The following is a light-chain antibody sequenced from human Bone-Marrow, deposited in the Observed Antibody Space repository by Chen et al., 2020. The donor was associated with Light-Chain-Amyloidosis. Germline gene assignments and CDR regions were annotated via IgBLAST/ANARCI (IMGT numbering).Light chain of an antibody. J-gene: IGKJ4*01. CDR2: DAS. CDR1: QSIANF. V-gene: IGKV1-39*01. Sequence: DIQMTQSPSSLSASVGDRVTITCRASQSIANFLNWYQQKPGKAPNLLIYDASSLQSGVPSRFSGIGSGTELTLTINTLQPEDSATYFCQQSYGMPRSVGGGTKVEIK. CDR3: QQSYGMPRS.